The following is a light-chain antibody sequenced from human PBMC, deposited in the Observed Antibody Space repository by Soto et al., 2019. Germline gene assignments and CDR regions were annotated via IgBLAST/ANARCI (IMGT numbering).Light chain of an antibody. CDR1: QSVSSSY. V-gene: IGKV3-20*01. J-gene: IGKJ1*01. Sequence: EILLTQSPCTLSLSPGERATLSCRASQSVSSSYLAWYQQKPGQAPRLLIYGASSRATGIPERFGGSGSGTDFTLTISRLEPEDFEVYYCQQYNNWPRTFGQGTKVDIK. CDR3: QQYNNWPRT. CDR2: GAS.